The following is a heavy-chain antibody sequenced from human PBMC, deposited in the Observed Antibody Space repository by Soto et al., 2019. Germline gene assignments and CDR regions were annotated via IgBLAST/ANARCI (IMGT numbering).Heavy chain of an antibody. CDR1: GFTFSSYW. CDR3: TRAKYRRVGRPPGSFDY. Sequence: EVQLVESGGGLVQPGGSLRLSCAASGFTFSSYWMHWVRQAPGKGLVWVSRINSDGSSTSYADSVKGRFTISRDNAKNTLYLQMNSLRAEDTAVYYCTRAKYRRVGRPPGSFDYWGQGTLVTVSS. V-gene: IGHV3-74*01. J-gene: IGHJ4*02. D-gene: IGHD5-12*01. CDR2: INSDGSST.